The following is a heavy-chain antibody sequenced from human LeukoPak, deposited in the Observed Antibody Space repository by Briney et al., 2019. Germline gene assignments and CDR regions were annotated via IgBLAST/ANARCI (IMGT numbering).Heavy chain of an antibody. J-gene: IGHJ4*02. Sequence: PGGSLRLSCAASGFTFSSYSMNWVRQAPGKGPEWVANIKQDGSVEHYLDSVKGRFTISRDNAKNSLILQMNSLIAEDTAVYYCARWAGVTDQWGQGTLVTVSS. CDR2: IKQDGSVE. CDR3: ARWAGVTDQ. D-gene: IGHD5-18*01. CDR1: GFTFSSYS. V-gene: IGHV3-7*01.